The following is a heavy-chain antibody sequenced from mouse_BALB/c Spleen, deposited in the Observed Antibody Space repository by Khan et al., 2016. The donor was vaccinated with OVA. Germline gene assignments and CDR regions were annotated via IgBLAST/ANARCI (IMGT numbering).Heavy chain of an antibody. J-gene: IGHJ4*01. D-gene: IGHD2-1*01. V-gene: IGHV1-77*01. Sequence: VQLQESGPELVKPGASVKMSCKASGYTFTDYVISWVKQRTGQGLEWIGEIYPGSGSIYYNEKFKGKATLTADTSSNKAYMQLSSLTSEDSAVFFCAKIFYGNSYAMDYWGQGTSVTVSS. CDR3: AKIFYGNSYAMDY. CDR2: IYPGSGSI. CDR1: GYTFTDYV.